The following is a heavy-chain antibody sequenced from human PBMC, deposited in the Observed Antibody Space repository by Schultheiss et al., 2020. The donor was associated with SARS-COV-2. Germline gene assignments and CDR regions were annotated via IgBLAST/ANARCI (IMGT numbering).Heavy chain of an antibody. J-gene: IGHJ4*02. Sequence: GSLRLSCGASGFTFSSYAMSWVRQAPGTGLEWIGSIYYSGSTYYNPSLKSRVTISVDTSKNQVSLKLNSVTAADTAVYYCARGGTMFQLWGQGILVTVSS. CDR2: IYYSGST. CDR3: ARGGTMFQL. V-gene: IGHV4-39*07. D-gene: IGHD3-10*02. CDR1: GFTFSSYA.